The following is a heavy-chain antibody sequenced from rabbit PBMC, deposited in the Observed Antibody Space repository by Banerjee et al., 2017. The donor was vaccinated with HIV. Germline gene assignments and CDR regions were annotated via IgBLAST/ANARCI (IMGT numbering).Heavy chain of an antibody. CDR2: IWTASTGTT. CDR3: ARGAGHADYGDASL. D-gene: IGHD2-1*01. Sequence: QEQLEESGGDLVKPGGTLTLTCKASGFSFSSSYDMCWVRQAPGKGLEWIACIWTASTGTTYYASWAKGRFTISKISSTTVTLQMTSLTAADTATYFCARGAGHADYGDASLWGPGTLVTVS. V-gene: IGHV1S45*01. CDR1: GFSFSSSYD. J-gene: IGHJ4*01.